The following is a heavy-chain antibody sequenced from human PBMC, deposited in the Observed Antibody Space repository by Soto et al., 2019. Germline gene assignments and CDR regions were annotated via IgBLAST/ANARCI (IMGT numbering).Heavy chain of an antibody. J-gene: IGHJ5*02. CDR2: IFYSGST. D-gene: IGHD1-20*01. CDR3: ARDGATEGIT. CDR1: GGSISSYY. Sequence: PSETLSLTCTFSGGSISSYYWSWIRQPPGKGLEWIGYIFYSGSTNYNPSLKSRVTISVDTSKSQFSLRLSSVTAADTAVYYCARDGATEGITWGQGTLVTVSS. V-gene: IGHV4-59*01.